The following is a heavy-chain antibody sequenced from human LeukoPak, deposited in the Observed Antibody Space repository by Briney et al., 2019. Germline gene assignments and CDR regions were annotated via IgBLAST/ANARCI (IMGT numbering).Heavy chain of an antibody. CDR3: AREVAAAGTSYFDL. V-gene: IGHV4-59*01. D-gene: IGHD6-13*01. J-gene: IGHJ2*01. Sequence: SETLSLTCNVSGGSISNYYWSWIRQPPGKGLEWIGYIFYSGSTNYNPPLKSRVTISVDTSKNQFSLKLSSVTAADTAVYYCAREVAAAGTSYFDLWGRGTLVTVSS. CDR2: IFYSGST. CDR1: GGSISNYY.